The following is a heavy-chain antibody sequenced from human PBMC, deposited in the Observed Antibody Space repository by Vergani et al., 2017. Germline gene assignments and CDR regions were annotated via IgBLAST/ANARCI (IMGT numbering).Heavy chain of an antibody. Sequence: QVQLQESGPGLVKPSETMLVTCNVFGGPSRSYYWRWIWKDAGKGLDGIGRIYTSGSTNYNPALKRRVTISVDTSKNQFSLKLSSVTAADTAVYYCARTPSSFDYSNQGPLVTVSS. CDR1: GGPSRSYY. J-gene: IGHJ4*02. V-gene: IGHV4-4*07. CDR2: IYTSGST. CDR3: ARTPSSFDY.